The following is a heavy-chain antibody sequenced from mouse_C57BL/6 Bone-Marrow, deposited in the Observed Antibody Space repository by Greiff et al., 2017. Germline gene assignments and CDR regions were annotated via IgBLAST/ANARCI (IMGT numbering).Heavy chain of an antibody. J-gene: IGHJ2*01. CDR3: TTHGNYPYFDY. V-gene: IGHV14-4*01. D-gene: IGHD2-1*01. CDR2: IDPENGDT. Sequence: EVKLQQSGAELVRPGASVKLSCTASGFNFKDDYMHWVKQRPEQGLEWIGWIDPENGDTEYASKFQGKATITADTSSNTAYLQLSSLTSEDTAVYYCTTHGNYPYFDYWGQGTTLTVSS. CDR1: GFNFKDDY.